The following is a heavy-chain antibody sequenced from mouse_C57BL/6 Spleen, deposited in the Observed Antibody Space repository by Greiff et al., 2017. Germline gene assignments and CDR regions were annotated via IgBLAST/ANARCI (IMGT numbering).Heavy chain of an antibody. Sequence: EVKVVESGGDLVKPGGSLKLSCAASGFTFSSYGMSWVRQTPDKRLEWVATISSGGSYTYYPDSVKGRFTISRDNAKNTLYLQMSSLTSEDTAMYYCAREGYYGSSYFDYWGQGTTLTVSS. CDR1: GFTFSSYG. CDR2: ISSGGSYT. CDR3: AREGYYGSSYFDY. V-gene: IGHV5-6*01. J-gene: IGHJ2*01. D-gene: IGHD1-1*01.